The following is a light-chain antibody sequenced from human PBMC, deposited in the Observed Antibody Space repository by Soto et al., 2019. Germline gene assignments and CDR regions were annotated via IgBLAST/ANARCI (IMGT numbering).Light chain of an antibody. V-gene: IGKV3-11*01. CDR1: QSVSSSY. CDR3: QQRSSWPLT. CDR2: DAS. Sequence: IVLTHAPASLSSSAGEIATLSFRGSQSVSSSYLAWYQQKPGQAPRLLIYDASNRATGIPARFSGSGSGTDFTLTISSLQSEDFAVYYCQQRSSWPLTFGGGPKVDIK. J-gene: IGKJ4*01.